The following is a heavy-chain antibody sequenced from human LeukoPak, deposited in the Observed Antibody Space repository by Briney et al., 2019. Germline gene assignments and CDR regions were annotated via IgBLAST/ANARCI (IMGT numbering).Heavy chain of an antibody. V-gene: IGHV3-21*01. D-gene: IGHD3-22*01. CDR2: ISSSSSYI. CDR3: ATYYYDSSGGGY. CDR1: GFTFRSYS. J-gene: IGHJ4*02. Sequence: GGSLRLSCAASGFTFRSYSMNWVRQAPGKGLEWVSSISSSSSYIYYADSVKGRFTISRDNAKNSLYLQMNSLRAEDTAVYYCATYYYDSSGGGYWGQGTLVTVSS.